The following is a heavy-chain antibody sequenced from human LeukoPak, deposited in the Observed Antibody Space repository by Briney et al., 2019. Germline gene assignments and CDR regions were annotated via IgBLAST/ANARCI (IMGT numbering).Heavy chain of an antibody. J-gene: IGHJ4*02. D-gene: IGHD3-22*01. V-gene: IGHV3-48*01. CDR2: ISGSSSTI. CDR3: AKGYYYDSSGYYQNDY. CDR1: GFTFSSYS. Sequence: GGSLRLSCAASGFTFSSYSMNWVRQAPGKGLEWVSYISGSSSTIYYADSVKGRFTISRDNAKNSLYLQMNSLRAEDTAVYYCAKGYYYDSSGYYQNDYWGQGTLVTVSS.